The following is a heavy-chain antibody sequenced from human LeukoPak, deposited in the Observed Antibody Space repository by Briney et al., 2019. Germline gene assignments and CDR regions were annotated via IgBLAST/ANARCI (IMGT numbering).Heavy chain of an antibody. CDR3: ARATYGSGSTYRRGFDY. CDR1: GFTFSSYA. J-gene: IGHJ4*02. D-gene: IGHD3-10*01. CDR2: ISGSGGST. V-gene: IGHV3-23*01. Sequence: GRSLRLSCAASGFTFSSYAMSWVRQAPGKGLEWVSAISGSGGSTYYADSVKGRFTISRDNSKNTLYQQMNSLRAEDTAVYYCARATYGSGSTYRRGFDYWGQGTLVTVSS.